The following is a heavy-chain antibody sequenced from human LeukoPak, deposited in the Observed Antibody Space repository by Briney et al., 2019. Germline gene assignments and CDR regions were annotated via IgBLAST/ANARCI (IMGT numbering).Heavy chain of an antibody. D-gene: IGHD6-19*01. V-gene: IGHV4-34*01. Sequence: SETLSLTCAVYGGSFSGYYWSWIRQPPGKGLEWIGEINHSGSTNYNPSLKSRVTISVDTSKNQFSLKLSSVTAADTAVYYCARAGSSVAGTGALFDYWGQGTLVTVSS. CDR1: GGSFSGYY. CDR3: ARAGSSVAGTGALFDY. J-gene: IGHJ4*02. CDR2: INHSGST.